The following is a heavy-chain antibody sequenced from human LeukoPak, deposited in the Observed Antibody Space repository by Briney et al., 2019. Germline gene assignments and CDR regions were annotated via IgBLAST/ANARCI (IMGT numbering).Heavy chain of an antibody. J-gene: IGHJ4*02. Sequence: SETLSLTCTVSGGSISSYYWSWIRQPPGKGLEGIGYIYYSGSTNYNPSLKRRVTISVDTAKNQFSLKLSSVTAADSAVYYCARGASSGWKDYWGQGTLVTVSS. V-gene: IGHV4-59*01. D-gene: IGHD6-19*01. CDR3: ARGASSGWKDY. CDR2: IYYSGST. CDR1: GGSISSYY.